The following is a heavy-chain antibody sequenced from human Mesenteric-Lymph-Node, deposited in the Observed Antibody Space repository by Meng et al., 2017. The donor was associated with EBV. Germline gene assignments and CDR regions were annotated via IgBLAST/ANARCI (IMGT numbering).Heavy chain of an antibody. J-gene: IGHJ4*02. CDR2: VYWADDK. D-gene: IGHD3-3*01. Sequence: QITLKESGPTLVKPPQTITLTCSFAGFSLSTRGVLVGWIRQPPGQALEWLALVYWADDKRYSPSLKSRLSITKNTSKNQVVLTMADMDPVDTGTYYCAGWSARLEYWGPGTLVTVSS. V-gene: IGHV2-5*02. CDR1: GFSLSTRGVL. CDR3: AGWSARLEY.